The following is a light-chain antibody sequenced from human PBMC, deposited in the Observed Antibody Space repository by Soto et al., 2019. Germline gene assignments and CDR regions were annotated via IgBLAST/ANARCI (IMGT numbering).Light chain of an antibody. J-gene: IGKJ4*01. CDR3: HQYDSSPLT. Sequence: EIVLTQSPGTLSLSPGERATLSCRASQSLSSSYLAWYQQKPGQAPRLLIYGASSRATGIPDRFSGSGSGTDFTLTISRLEPEDFAVYYCHQYDSSPLTFGAGTKVEIK. CDR1: QSLSSSY. V-gene: IGKV3-20*01. CDR2: GAS.